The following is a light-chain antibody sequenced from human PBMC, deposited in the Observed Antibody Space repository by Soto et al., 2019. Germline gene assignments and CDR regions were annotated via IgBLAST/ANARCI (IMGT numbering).Light chain of an antibody. V-gene: IGKV1-9*01. Sequence: DIQMTQSPSSLSASTGDRVTITCRASQGISSYLAWYQQKPGKAPKLLIYAASTLQSGVPSRFSGSGSGTDFTLTISSLQPEDFATYYCQQLNSYPLTFGGGTKVDI. J-gene: IGKJ4*01. CDR1: QGISSY. CDR3: QQLNSYPLT. CDR2: AAS.